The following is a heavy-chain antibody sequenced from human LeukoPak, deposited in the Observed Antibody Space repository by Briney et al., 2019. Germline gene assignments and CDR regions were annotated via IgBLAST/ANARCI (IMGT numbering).Heavy chain of an antibody. V-gene: IGHV3-21*01. J-gene: IGHJ4*02. CDR2: TSNSSSYI. Sequence: GGSLRLTCAASGFTFSSYSMNWVRQAPGKGLEWISSTSNSSSYIYYADSVKGRFTISRDNAKNSLYLQMNSLRAEDTAVYYCASATGSYGEDADYWGQGTLVTVSS. CDR3: ASATGSYGEDADY. CDR1: GFTFSSYS. D-gene: IGHD1-26*01.